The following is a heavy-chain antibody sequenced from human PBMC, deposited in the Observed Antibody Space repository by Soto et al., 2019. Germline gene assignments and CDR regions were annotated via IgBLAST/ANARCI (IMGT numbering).Heavy chain of an antibody. CDR3: ARDQAEDDSSGYYHYYYGMDV. J-gene: IGHJ6*02. CDR2: ISYDGSNK. V-gene: IGHV3-30*03. CDR1: GFSFSNNG. D-gene: IGHD3-22*01. Sequence: QVQLVESGGGVVQPGRSLRLSCAASGFSFSNNGMHWVRQAPGKGLEWVAIISYDGSNKYYADSVKGRFTISRDNSKNTLYLQMNSLRAEDTAVYYCARDQAEDDSSGYYHYYYGMDVWGQGTTVTVSS.